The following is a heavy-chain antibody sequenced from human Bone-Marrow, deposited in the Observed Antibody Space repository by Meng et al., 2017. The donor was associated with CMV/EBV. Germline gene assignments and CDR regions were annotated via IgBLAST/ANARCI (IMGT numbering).Heavy chain of an antibody. CDR1: SYG. CDR2: ISYDGSNK. J-gene: IGHJ4*02. Sequence: SYGMHWVSQAPGKGLEWVAVISYDGSNKYYADSVKGRFTISRDNSKNTLYLQMNSLRAEDTAVYYCAKELPDRDYGDYVAFRYYFDYWGQGTLVTVSS. D-gene: IGHD4-17*01. CDR3: AKELPDRDYGDYVAFRYYFDY. V-gene: IGHV3-30*18.